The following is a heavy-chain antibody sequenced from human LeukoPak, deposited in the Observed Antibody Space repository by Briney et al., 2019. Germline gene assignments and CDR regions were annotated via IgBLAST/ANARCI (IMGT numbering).Heavy chain of an antibody. D-gene: IGHD2-2*01. CDR2: INHSGST. J-gene: IGHJ5*02. V-gene: IGHV4-34*01. CDR1: GGSFSGYY. CDR3: ARRDIVVVPAAIGFDP. Sequence: PSETPSLTCAVYGGSFSGYYWSWIRQPPGKGLEWIGEINHSGSTNYNPSLKSRVTISVDTSKNQFSLKLSSVTAADTAVYYCARRDIVVVPAAIGFDPWGQGTLVTVSS.